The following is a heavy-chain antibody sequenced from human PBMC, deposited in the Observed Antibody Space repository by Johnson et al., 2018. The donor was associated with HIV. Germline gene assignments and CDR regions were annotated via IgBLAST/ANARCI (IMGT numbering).Heavy chain of an antibody. CDR2: IKSDGSST. CDR3: ARDPSVGASSAFDI. V-gene: IGHV3-74*01. D-gene: IGHD1-26*01. J-gene: IGHJ3*02. Sequence: VQLVESGGGFGQPGGSLRLSCAASGLTFSSSWMHWVRQAPGKGLVWVSRIKSDGSSTSYADSVKGRFTISRDNAKNTLYLQMNSMRAEDTAVYYCARDPSVGASSAFDIWGQGTMVTVSS. CDR1: GLTFSSSW.